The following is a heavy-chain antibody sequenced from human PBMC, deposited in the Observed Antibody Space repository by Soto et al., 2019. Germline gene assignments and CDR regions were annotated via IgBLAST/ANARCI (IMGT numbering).Heavy chain of an antibody. J-gene: IGHJ4*02. CDR3: AKVIGYFDWSQGFDY. D-gene: IGHD3-9*01. CDR2: ISYDGSNK. V-gene: IGHV3-30*18. CDR1: GFTFSSYG. Sequence: QVQLVESGGGVVQPGRSLRLSCAASGFTFSSYGMHWVRQAPGKGLEWVAVISYDGSNKYYADSVKGRFTISRDNSKNTLYLQMNSLRAEDTAVYYCAKVIGYFDWSQGFDYWGQGTLVTVSS.